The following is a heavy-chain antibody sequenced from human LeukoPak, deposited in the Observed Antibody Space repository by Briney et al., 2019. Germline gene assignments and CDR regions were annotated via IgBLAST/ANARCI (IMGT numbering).Heavy chain of an antibody. V-gene: IGHV4-4*07. D-gene: IGHD3-22*01. CDR1: GGSISSYY. CDR2: IYTSGST. Sequence: SETLSLTCTVSGGSISSYYWSWIRQPAGKGLEWIGRIYTSGSTNYNPSLESRVTISVDTSKNQFSLKLSSVTAADTAVYYCARSATYYYESSSYWAREWEYWGQGTLVTVSS. J-gene: IGHJ4*02. CDR3: ARSATYYYESSSYWAREWEY.